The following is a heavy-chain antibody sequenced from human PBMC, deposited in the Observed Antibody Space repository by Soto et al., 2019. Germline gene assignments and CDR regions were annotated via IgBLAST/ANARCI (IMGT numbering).Heavy chain of an antibody. CDR1: GGTFSSYA. D-gene: IGHD6-6*01. Sequence: SVKVSCKASGGTFSSYAISWVRQAPGQGLEWMGGIIPIFCTANYAQKFQGRVTITADKSTSTAYMELSSLRSEDTAVYYCIGQLGTDAFDIWGQGTLVTVSS. J-gene: IGHJ3*02. V-gene: IGHV1-69*06. CDR3: IGQLGTDAFDI. CDR2: IIPIFCTA.